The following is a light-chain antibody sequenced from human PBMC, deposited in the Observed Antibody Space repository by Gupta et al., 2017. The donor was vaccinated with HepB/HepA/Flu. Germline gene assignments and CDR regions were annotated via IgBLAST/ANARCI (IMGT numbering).Light chain of an antibody. CDR2: ANT. V-gene: IGLV1-40*01. Sequence: QSLLTQPPSVSGAPGQRVTISCTGGSSNIGTAYDVQWYQHLPGKAPKLLIYANTDRPSGVPDRFSGSKSGNSASLAIKGLQAEDEAEYYCQDCDISMNIWVFGGGTRLTVL. CDR3: QDCDISMNIWV. CDR1: SSNIGTAYD. J-gene: IGLJ3*02.